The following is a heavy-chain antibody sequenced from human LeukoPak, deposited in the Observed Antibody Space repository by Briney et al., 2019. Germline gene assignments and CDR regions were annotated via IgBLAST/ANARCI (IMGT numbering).Heavy chain of an antibody. D-gene: IGHD2-21*02. CDR2: ISGGSRSI. CDR1: GFTFSDYT. Sequence: PGGSLRLSCAASGFTFSDYTMNWVRQALGKGLEWVSSISGGSRSIYYVDSVKGRFTISRDNAKNSLYLQVNSLRAEDTAIYYCARDYFYCGGDCFVDYWGQGTLVTVSS. CDR3: ARDYFYCGGDCFVDY. V-gene: IGHV3-21*04. J-gene: IGHJ4*02.